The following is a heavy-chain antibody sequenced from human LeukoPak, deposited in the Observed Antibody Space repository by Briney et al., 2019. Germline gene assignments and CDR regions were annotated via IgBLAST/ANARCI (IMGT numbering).Heavy chain of an antibody. Sequence: GGSLRLSCAASGFTFSSYGMHWVRQAPGKGLEWVAVISYDGSIKYYTDSLKGRFTISRDNSKNTLYLQMSSLRAEDTAVYYCAKGSSSFYYPYFDYWGQGILVTVSS. D-gene: IGHD3-22*01. J-gene: IGHJ4*02. CDR1: GFTFSSYG. CDR2: ISYDGSIK. V-gene: IGHV3-30*18. CDR3: AKGSSSFYYPYFDY.